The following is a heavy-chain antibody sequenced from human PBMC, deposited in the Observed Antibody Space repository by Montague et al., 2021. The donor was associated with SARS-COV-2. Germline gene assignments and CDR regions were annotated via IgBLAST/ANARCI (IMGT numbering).Heavy chain of an antibody. V-gene: IGHV4-39*01. D-gene: IGHD2-15*01. CDR3: ARHLWHVLLPVTRANCFDP. Sequence: SETLSLTCSVSGASISTSTDHWAWIRQSPGKGLEWIGSFSYSDSTHYNPSLRSRVTISVDSSKNQFSLKLNSVTAADTAIYYCARHLWHVLLPVTRANCFDPWGQGTLVTVSS. J-gene: IGHJ5*02. CDR2: FSYSDST. CDR1: GASISTSTDH.